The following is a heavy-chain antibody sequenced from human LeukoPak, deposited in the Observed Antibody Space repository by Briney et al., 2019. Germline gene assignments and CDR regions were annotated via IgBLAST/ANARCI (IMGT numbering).Heavy chain of an antibody. CDR1: GFTFSSYA. Sequence: GGSLRLSCAASGFTFSSYAMSWVRQAPGKGLEWVSAISGSGGSTYYADSVKGRFTISRDNSKNTLYLQMISLRAEDTAVYFCTRDDYSDSPTYYNGMDVWGQGTAVTVSS. D-gene: IGHD4/OR15-4a*01. CDR2: ISGSGGST. J-gene: IGHJ6*02. CDR3: TRDDYSDSPTYYNGMDV. V-gene: IGHV3-23*01.